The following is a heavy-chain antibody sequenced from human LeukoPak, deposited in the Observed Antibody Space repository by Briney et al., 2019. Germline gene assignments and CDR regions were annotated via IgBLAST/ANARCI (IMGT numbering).Heavy chain of an antibody. Sequence: SQTLSLTCATPGDAVASNSAAWNWIRQSPSRGLEWLGRTYYRSRWHNDYAVSVKSRIIINPDTSKNQFSLQLNSVTPEDTAVYYSVRDTMVRGEFDYCGQGTLVDVSS. V-gene: IGHV6-1*01. CDR3: VRDTMVRGEFDY. D-gene: IGHD3-10*01. CDR1: GDAVASNSAA. CDR2: TYYRSRWHN. J-gene: IGHJ4*02.